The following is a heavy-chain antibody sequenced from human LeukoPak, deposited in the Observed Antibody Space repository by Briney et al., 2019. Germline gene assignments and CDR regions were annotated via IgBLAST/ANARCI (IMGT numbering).Heavy chain of an antibody. CDR2: INGRRGSR. V-gene: IGHV3-23*01. J-gene: IGHJ5*02. CDR1: GFTFRRQS. Sequence: GGALRLSCAASGFTFRRQSINSVPQATGKGLELVSAINGRRGSRYYADPVKGRFNISRDSSQNTLYLEMNSLRAEDTAVYYCAKEYTSGPPAGWFDPWGQGTLVTVSS. D-gene: IGHD6-19*01. CDR3: AKEYTSGPPAGWFDP.